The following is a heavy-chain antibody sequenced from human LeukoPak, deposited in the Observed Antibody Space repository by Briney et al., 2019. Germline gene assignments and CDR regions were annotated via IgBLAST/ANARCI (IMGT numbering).Heavy chain of an antibody. CDR2: IGSAGDT. CDR1: GFTFSSYD. V-gene: IGHV3-13*01. J-gene: IGHJ3*02. D-gene: IGHD5/OR15-5a*01. CDR3: IRGGIRVSGIDAFDI. Sequence: GGPLRLSGEASGFTFSSYDIHGVRQAPGRGLEGVSPIGSAGDTYYPDSVKGRFTTSRENAKNSMYLQMNSLKDGDTAVYYCIRGGIRVSGIDAFDIWGQGTMVTVSS.